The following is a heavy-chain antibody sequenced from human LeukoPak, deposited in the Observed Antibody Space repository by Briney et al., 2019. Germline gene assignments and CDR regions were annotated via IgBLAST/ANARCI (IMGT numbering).Heavy chain of an antibody. J-gene: IGHJ4*02. CDR2: ISAYNGNT. Sequence: ASVKVSCKASGYTFTSYGISWVRQAPGQGREWMGWISAYNGNTNYAQKLQGRVTMTTDTSTSTAYMELRSLRSDDTAVYYCARDFYYDSSGYYYFFDYWGQGTLVTVSS. D-gene: IGHD3-22*01. CDR3: ARDFYYDSSGYYYFFDY. V-gene: IGHV1-18*01. CDR1: GYTFTSYG.